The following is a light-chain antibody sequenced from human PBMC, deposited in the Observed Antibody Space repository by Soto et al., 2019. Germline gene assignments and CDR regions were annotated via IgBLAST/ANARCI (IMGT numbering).Light chain of an antibody. CDR1: QTLYNN. Sequence: EIVMTQSPATLSVSPGERATLSCRASQTLYNNLAWYQQKLGQAPRLLIYGASSRATDIPARFSGSGSGTEFTLTISVQQSEDFAIYYCQQYSDWPLTFGGGTKVEIK. J-gene: IGKJ4*01. CDR2: GAS. CDR3: QQYSDWPLT. V-gene: IGKV3-15*01.